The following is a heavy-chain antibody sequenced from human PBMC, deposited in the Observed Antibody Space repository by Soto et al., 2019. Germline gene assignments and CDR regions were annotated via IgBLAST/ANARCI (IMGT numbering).Heavy chain of an antibody. Sequence: PSETLSLTCTVSGGSISSGAYYWSWIRQHPGKGLEWIGNIYYSGSTYYNPSLKSRVTISVDTSKNQFSLKLSSVTAADTAVYYCAKVHYRGWGQQLVRSSYHGMDVWGQGTTVTVSS. V-gene: IGHV4-31*03. D-gene: IGHD6-13*01. CDR2: IYYSGST. CDR3: AKVHYRGWGQQLVRSSYHGMDV. J-gene: IGHJ6*02. CDR1: GGSISSGAYY.